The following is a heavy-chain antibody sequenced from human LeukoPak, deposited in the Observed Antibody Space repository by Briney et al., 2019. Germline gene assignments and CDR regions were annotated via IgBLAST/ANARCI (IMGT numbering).Heavy chain of an antibody. Sequence: SETLSLTCTVSGYSISSGYYWSWIRQPPGKGLEWIATIHHSGVTYYNPSLKSRVTMSVDTSKNQFSLKLGSVTAAGRAVYYCARYTANTAGYSFDFWGQGALVTVSS. J-gene: IGHJ4*02. CDR3: ARYTANTAGYSFDF. CDR1: GYSISSGYY. CDR2: IHHSGVT. D-gene: IGHD3-22*01. V-gene: IGHV4-38-2*02.